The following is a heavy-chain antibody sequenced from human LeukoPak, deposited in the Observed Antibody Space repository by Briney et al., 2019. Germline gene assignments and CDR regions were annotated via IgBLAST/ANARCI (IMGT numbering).Heavy chain of an antibody. Sequence: SETLSLTCPVSGGSISSGGNYWSWIRQNPGKGLEWIGYINYSGSTYYNSSLKSRVTISVDTSKNQFSLKLSSVTAADTAVYYCARNELISSNYYYYGMDVWGQGTTVTVSS. J-gene: IGHJ6*02. CDR2: INYSGST. V-gene: IGHV4-31*03. CDR1: GGSISSGGNY. CDR3: ARNELISSNYYYYGMDV.